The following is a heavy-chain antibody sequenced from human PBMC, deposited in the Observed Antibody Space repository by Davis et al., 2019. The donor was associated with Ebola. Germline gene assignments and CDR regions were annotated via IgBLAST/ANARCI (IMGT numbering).Heavy chain of an antibody. J-gene: IGHJ4*02. Sequence: GESLKISCAASGFTFSTYWMNWVRQAPGKGLEWVANINQDGSEKYYVDSVKGRFTISRDNAKNSLYLQMNSLRAEDTAVYYCAREIEYYEILTGYFPYWGQGTLVIVSS. D-gene: IGHD3-9*01. CDR2: INQDGSEK. V-gene: IGHV3-7*03. CDR1: GFTFSTYW. CDR3: AREIEYYEILTGYFPY.